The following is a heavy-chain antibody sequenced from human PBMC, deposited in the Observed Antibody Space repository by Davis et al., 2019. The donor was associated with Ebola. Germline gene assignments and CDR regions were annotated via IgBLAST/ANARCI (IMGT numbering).Heavy chain of an antibody. Sequence: SEPLSLTCTVPGGSVSRGGYYWSWIRQHPGKGLEWIGYIYYNVTTYSNPSLKSRVTISIDTSKNQSSLKLTSVTAADTAVHYCARGERDGYNYVLGYWGQGTLVTVSS. D-gene: IGHD5-24*01. V-gene: IGHV4-31*03. CDR1: GGSVSRGGYY. CDR3: ARGERDGYNYVLGY. J-gene: IGHJ4*02. CDR2: IYYNVTT.